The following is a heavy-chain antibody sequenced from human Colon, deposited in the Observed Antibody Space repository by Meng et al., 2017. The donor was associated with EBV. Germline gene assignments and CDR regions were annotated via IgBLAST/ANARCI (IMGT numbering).Heavy chain of an antibody. CDR1: GGSIRNDQW. V-gene: IGHV4-4*02. CDR3: TTLYGDSIS. J-gene: IGHJ4*02. Sequence: QVQLQESGPGLVKPSXXLSLTCDVSGGSIRNDQWWSLVRQAPGKGLEWIGEIYHSGRTNYNPSVKSRVSMSVDKSQNHFSLRLSSVTAADTAVYYCTTLYGDSISWGQGTLVTVSS. CDR2: IYHSGRT. D-gene: IGHD4-17*01.